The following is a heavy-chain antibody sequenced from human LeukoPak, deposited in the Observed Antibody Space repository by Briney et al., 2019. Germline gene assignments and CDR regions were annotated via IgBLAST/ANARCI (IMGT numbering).Heavy chain of an antibody. CDR1: GFTFSAYS. V-gene: IGHV3-48*02. D-gene: IGHD2-21*01. CDR2: ISSSGGSI. Sequence: GGSLRLSCGASGFTFSAYSMDWVRQAPGRGLEWVSYISSSGGSIYSADSVKGRFTISRANAKNSLYLQMNSLRDEDTAVYYCARQALWFFDHWGQGTLVTVSS. CDR3: ARQALWFFDH. J-gene: IGHJ4*02.